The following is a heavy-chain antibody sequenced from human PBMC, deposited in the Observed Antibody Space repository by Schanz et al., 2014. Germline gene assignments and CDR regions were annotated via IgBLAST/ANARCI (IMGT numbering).Heavy chain of an antibody. CDR3: VPMSIAAH. V-gene: IGHV3-23*01. CDR2: ISGSGGST. Sequence: EVQLLESGGGLVKPGGSLRLSCATSGFTFSRFGMHWVRQAPGKGLEWVSGISGSGGSTYDADSVKGRFTISRDNSNNTVFLQMNSLRAEDTAVYYCVPMSIAAHWGQGTLVTVSS. CDR1: GFTFSRFG. D-gene: IGHD6-6*01. J-gene: IGHJ4*02.